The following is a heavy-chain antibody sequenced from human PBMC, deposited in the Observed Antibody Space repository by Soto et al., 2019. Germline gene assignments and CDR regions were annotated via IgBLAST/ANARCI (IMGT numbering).Heavy chain of an antibody. CDR1: GGSISSGGYY. V-gene: IGHV4-31*03. Sequence: SETLSLTCTVSGGSISSGGYYWSWIRQHPGKGLEWIGYIYYSGSTYYNQSLKSRVTISVDTSKNQFSLKLSSVTAADTAVYYCARGFYYYDSSGYYPGGMDVWGQGTTVTVSS. CDR3: ARGFYYYDSSGYYPGGMDV. D-gene: IGHD3-22*01. J-gene: IGHJ6*02. CDR2: IYYSGST.